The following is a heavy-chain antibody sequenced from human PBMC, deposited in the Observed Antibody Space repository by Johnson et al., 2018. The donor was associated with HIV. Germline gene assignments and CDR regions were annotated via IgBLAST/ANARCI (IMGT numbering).Heavy chain of an antibody. Sequence: VQLVESGGGLVQPGRSLRLSCAASGFTFNDYGMSWVRQVPGKGLEWVSGINWNGGSTSYVDSVKGRFTISRDNANNSLFLQMNSLKTEDTAVYYCTRPNYDRSGHDHQDAFDIWGQGTTVTVSS. CDR2: INWNGGST. D-gene: IGHD3-22*01. CDR1: GFTFNDYG. CDR3: TRPNYDRSGHDHQDAFDI. J-gene: IGHJ3*02. V-gene: IGHV3-20*04.